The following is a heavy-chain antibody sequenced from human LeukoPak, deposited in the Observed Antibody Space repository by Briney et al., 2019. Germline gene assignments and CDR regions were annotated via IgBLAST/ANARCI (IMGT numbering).Heavy chain of an antibody. CDR1: GFTVSSNY. V-gene: IGHV3-33*08. D-gene: IGHD4-17*01. CDR3: ARAAAGGDYEHIDY. Sequence: GGSLRLSCAASGFTVSSNYMSWVRQAPGKGLEWVAVIWYDGSNKYYADSVKGRFTISRDNSKNTLYLQRNSLRAEDTAVYYCARAAAGGDYEHIDYWGQGTLVTVSS. CDR2: IWYDGSNK. J-gene: IGHJ4*02.